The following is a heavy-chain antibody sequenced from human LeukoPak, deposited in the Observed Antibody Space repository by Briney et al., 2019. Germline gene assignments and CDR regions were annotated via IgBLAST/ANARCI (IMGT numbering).Heavy chain of an antibody. CDR1: GYSISSGYY. CDR3: ARQRSSPFPYYYGSGSYGGYYYYYMDV. V-gene: IGHV4-38-2*02. CDR2: INHSGST. Sequence: SETLSPTCTVSGYSISSGYYWGWIRQPPGKGLEWIGEINHSGSTNYNPSLKSRVTISVDTSKNQFSLKLSSVTAADTAVYYCARQRSSPFPYYYGSGSYGGYYYYYMDVWGKGTTVTISS. J-gene: IGHJ6*03. D-gene: IGHD3-10*01.